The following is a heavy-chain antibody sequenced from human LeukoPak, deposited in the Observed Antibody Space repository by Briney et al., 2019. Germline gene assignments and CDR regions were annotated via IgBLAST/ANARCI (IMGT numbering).Heavy chain of an antibody. Sequence: GGSLRLSCVASGFTFSSYWMTWVRQAPGKGVEWLANIKEDGSIQYYLDSVRGRFTISRDNSKNTLYLQMNSLRAEDTAVYYCAKTGVGAVDYWGQGTLVTVSS. J-gene: IGHJ4*02. CDR3: AKTGVGAVDY. CDR1: GFTFSSYW. D-gene: IGHD1-26*01. V-gene: IGHV3-7*01. CDR2: IKEDGSIQ.